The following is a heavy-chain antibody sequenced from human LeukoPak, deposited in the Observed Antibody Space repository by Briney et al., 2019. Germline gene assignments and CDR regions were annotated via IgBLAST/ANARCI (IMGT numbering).Heavy chain of an antibody. J-gene: IGHJ4*02. CDR1: GFTFSSYS. CDR2: ISSSSSYI. V-gene: IGHV3-21*01. Sequence: PGGSLRLSCPASGFTFSSYSMNWVRQAPGKGLEWVSSISSSSSYIYYADSVKGRFTISRDNAKNSLYLQMNSLRAEDTAVYYCARAFLVSARPTYFDYWGQGTLVTVSS. CDR3: ARAFLVSARPTYFDY. D-gene: IGHD6-6*01.